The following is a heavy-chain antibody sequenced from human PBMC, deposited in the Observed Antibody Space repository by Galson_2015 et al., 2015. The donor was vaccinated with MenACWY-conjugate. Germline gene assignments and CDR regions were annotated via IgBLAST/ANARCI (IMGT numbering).Heavy chain of an antibody. D-gene: IGHD6-19*01. V-gene: IGHV4-39*07. CDR2: IYYGGST. Sequence: SETLSLTCTVSGGSISGSGYYWGWIRQPPGKGLEWIGSIYYGGSTFYSPPLKSRVTISLDTSESQFSLRLSSVTAADTAVYYCARGYSSGWYPFFFDYWGQGTLVTVSS. J-gene: IGHJ4*02. CDR3: ARGYSSGWYPFFFDY. CDR1: GGSISGSGYY.